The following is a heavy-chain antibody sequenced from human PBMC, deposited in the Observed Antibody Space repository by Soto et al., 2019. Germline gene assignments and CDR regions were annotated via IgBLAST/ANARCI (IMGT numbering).Heavy chain of an antibody. CDR2: IIPIFGTA. J-gene: IGHJ4*02. CDR3: ARGRYSYGWGTGDY. Sequence: QVQLVQSGAEVKKPGSSVKVSCKASGGTFSSYAISWVRQAPGQGLEWMGGIIPIFGTANYAQKFQGRVTXXAXEXXSTAYMELSSLRSEDTAVYYCARGRYSYGWGTGDYWGQGTLVTVSS. V-gene: IGHV1-69*12. D-gene: IGHD5-18*01. CDR1: GGTFSSYA.